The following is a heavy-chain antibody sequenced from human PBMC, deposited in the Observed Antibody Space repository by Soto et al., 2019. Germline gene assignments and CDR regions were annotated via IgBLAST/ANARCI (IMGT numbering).Heavy chain of an antibody. CDR1: GFSFSEYW. CDR3: ARDGRSSSYFYYYMDV. J-gene: IGHJ6*03. CDR2: IKQDGSDI. Sequence: EVQLVESGGGLVQPGGSLRLSCAASGFSFSEYWMNWVRQAPGKGPEWVTNIKQDGSDISYVDSVRGRFTTSRDNAKKSLFLQMNSLRVEDTAVYYCARDGRSSSYFYYYMDVWGKGTTVTVSS. V-gene: IGHV3-7*01. D-gene: IGHD6-6*01.